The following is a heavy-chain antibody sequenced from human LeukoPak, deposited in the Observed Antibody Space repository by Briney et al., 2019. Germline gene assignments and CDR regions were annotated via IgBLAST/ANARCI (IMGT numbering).Heavy chain of an antibody. Sequence: PSETLSLTCTVSGGSISSYYWSWIRQPPGKGLEWIGYIYYSGSTNYNPSLKSRVTISVDTPRNQFSLKLSSVTAADTAVYYCARDYGSSSAPRPGYYYYGMDVWGKGTTVTVSS. V-gene: IGHV4-59*01. CDR1: GGSISSYY. CDR3: ARDYGSSSAPRPGYYYYGMDV. D-gene: IGHD6-13*01. J-gene: IGHJ6*04. CDR2: IYYSGST.